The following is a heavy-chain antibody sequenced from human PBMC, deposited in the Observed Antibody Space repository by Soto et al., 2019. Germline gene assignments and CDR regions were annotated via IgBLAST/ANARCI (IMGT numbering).Heavy chain of an antibody. J-gene: IGHJ4*02. CDR3: ARAGIVVVPAAMYYFDY. V-gene: IGHV1-46*03. Sequence: ASLKVSCKASGYTFTSYYMHWVRQAPGQGLEWMGIINPSGGSTSYAQKFQGRVTMTRDTSTSTVYMELSSLRSEDTAVYYCARAGIVVVPAAMYYFDYWGQGTLVTVSS. CDR2: INPSGGST. D-gene: IGHD2-2*01. CDR1: GYTFTSYY.